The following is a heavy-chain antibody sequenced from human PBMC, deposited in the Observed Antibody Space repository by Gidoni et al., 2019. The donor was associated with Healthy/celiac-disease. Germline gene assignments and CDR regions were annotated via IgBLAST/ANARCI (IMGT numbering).Heavy chain of an antibody. CDR2: ISYDGSNK. Sequence: QGQLVESGGGVFQPGRSLLLSCAASGFTFSSYGMHWVRQAPGKGLEWVAVISYDGSNKYYADSVKGRFTISRDNSKNTLYLQMNSLRAEDTAVYYCAKVSLGIVATSYFDYWGQGTLVTVSS. CDR1: GFTFSSYG. CDR3: AKVSLGIVATSYFDY. D-gene: IGHD5-12*01. J-gene: IGHJ4*02. V-gene: IGHV3-30*18.